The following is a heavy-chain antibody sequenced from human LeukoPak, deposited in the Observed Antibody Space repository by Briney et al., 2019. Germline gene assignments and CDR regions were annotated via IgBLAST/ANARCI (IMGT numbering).Heavy chain of an antibody. V-gene: IGHV3-7*01. Sequence: GGSLRLSCAASGFTFSNYAMSWVRQAPGKGLEWVANIKQEGTEKHYVDSVKGRFTISRDNARNSLYLQMNSLRAEDTAVYYCARDFNRRDLYGDPVGWGQGTLVTVSS. J-gene: IGHJ4*02. CDR2: IKQEGTEK. CDR3: ARDFNRRDLYGDPVG. CDR1: GFTFSNYA. D-gene: IGHD4-17*01.